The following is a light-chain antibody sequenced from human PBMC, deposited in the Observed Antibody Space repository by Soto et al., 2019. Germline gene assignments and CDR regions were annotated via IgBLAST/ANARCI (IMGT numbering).Light chain of an antibody. Sequence: QPVLTQPPSASASPGQSVTISCTGSSSDVGGYNYVSWYQHHPGKAPKLMIYEVIKRPSGVPDRFSGSKSGNTASLTVSGLQAEDEADYYCTSYAGSNTYLVFGGGTKLTVL. J-gene: IGLJ2*01. CDR2: EVI. V-gene: IGLV2-8*01. CDR3: TSYAGSNTYLV. CDR1: SSDVGGYNY.